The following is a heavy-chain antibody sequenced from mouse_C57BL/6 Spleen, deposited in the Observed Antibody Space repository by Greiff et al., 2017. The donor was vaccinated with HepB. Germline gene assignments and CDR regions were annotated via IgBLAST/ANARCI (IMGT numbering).Heavy chain of an antibody. CDR2: IYPGDGDT. V-gene: IGHV1-80*01. Sequence: VKLMESGAELVKPGASVKISCKASGYAFSSYWMNWVKQRPGKGLEWIGQIYPGDGDTNYNGKFKGKATLTADKSSSTAYMQLSSLTSEDSAVYFCARKGERWYFDVWGTGTTVTVSS. CDR1: GYAFSSYW. CDR3: ARKGERWYFDV. J-gene: IGHJ1*03.